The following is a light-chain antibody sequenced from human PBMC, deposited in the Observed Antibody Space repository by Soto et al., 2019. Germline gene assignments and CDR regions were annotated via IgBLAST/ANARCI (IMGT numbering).Light chain of an antibody. CDR1: QSVSSN. Sequence: IEMTQSPATLSVSPGERAPLSCRASQSVSSNLVWYQQKPGQAPSLLIYGAYTRVTGIPARFSGSGSGTAFTLTISSLQSEDLAVYYCQQYHNWWTFGQGT. J-gene: IGKJ1*01. CDR3: QQYHNWWT. V-gene: IGKV3-15*01. CDR2: GAY.